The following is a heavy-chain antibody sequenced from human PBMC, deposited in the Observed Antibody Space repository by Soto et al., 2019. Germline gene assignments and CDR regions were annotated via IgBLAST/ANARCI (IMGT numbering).Heavy chain of an antibody. CDR2: ISWDGGST. CDR3: AKDPAGDHELLGAFDI. Sequence: GESLKISCAASGFTFDDYAMHWVRQAPGKGLEWVSLISWDGGSTYYADSVKGRFTISRDNSKNSLYLQMNSLRAEDTALYYCAKDPAGDHELLGAFDIWGQGTMVTVSS. V-gene: IGHV3-43D*03. J-gene: IGHJ3*02. CDR1: GFTFDDYA. D-gene: IGHD1-26*01.